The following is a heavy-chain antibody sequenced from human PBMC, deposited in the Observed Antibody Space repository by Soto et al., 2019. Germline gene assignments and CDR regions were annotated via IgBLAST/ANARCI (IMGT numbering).Heavy chain of an antibody. J-gene: IGHJ6*02. CDR2: ISSSSSTI. D-gene: IGHD3-9*01. V-gene: IGHV3-48*01. CDR3: ARGVLRYFSSVYGMDV. Sequence: GGSLRLSCAASGFTFSSYSMNWVRQAPGKGLEWVSYISSSSSTIYYADSVKGRFTISRDNAKNSLYLQMNSLRAEDTAVYYYARGVLRYFSSVYGMDVWGQGTTVTVSS. CDR1: GFTFSSYS.